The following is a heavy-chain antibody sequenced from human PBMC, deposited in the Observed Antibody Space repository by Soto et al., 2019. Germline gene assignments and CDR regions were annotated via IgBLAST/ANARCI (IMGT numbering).Heavy chain of an antibody. CDR3: VRLLGSL. J-gene: IGHJ4*02. V-gene: IGHV1-2*02. D-gene: IGHD2-15*01. CDR1: GYTFTDYH. Sequence: SVKVTCKASGYTFTDYHIQWVRPPPGQGLEWMGWINPNSGATDVAQKFQGSVSMTRDTSTSTAYMELRTLRYDDAAVYYCVRLLGSLWGQGTLVTVSS. CDR2: INPNSGAT.